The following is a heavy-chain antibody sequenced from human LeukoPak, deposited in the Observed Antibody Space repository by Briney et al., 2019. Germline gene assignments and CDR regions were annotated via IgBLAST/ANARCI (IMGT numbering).Heavy chain of an antibody. CDR2: VFYTGTT. V-gene: IGHV4-39*01. Sequence: SETLSLTCTVSGVSIISSNYYWGWFRQPPGKGLEWIASVFYTGTTRHNPSLKSRVTISVDTSKNEFSLNLSSVTAEGTAMYYCARRLGSSADGILKYYFDYWGQGTLVTVPS. J-gene: IGHJ4*02. CDR1: GVSIISSNYY. D-gene: IGHD6-13*01. CDR3: ARRLGSSADGILKYYFDY.